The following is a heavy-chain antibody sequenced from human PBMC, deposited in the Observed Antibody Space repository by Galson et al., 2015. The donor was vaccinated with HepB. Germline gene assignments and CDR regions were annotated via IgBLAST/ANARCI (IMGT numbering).Heavy chain of an antibody. D-gene: IGHD6-6*01. CDR3: ARDLYRTSSGVYEYYYMDV. Sequence: SLRLSCAASGFTFSSYWMSWVRQAPGKGLEWVANIKQDGSEKYYVDSVKGRFTMSRDNAKNSLYLQMNSLRAEDTAVYYCARDLYRTSSGVYEYYYMDVRGKGTTVTVSS. CDR2: IKQDGSEK. V-gene: IGHV3-7*03. CDR1: GFTFSSYW. J-gene: IGHJ6*03.